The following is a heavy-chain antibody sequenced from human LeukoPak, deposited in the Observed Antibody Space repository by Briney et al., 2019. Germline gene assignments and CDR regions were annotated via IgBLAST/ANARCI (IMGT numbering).Heavy chain of an antibody. V-gene: IGHV1-18*01. Sequence: GASVKVSCKASGYTFTSHRISWVRQAPGQGLEWMGWISAYNGNTNYAQKLQGRVTMTTDTSTSTAYMELRSLRSDDTAVYYCARELGGWYYYYGMDVWGQGTTVTVSS. CDR3: ARELGGWYYYYGMDV. D-gene: IGHD1-26*01. CDR1: GYTFTSHR. J-gene: IGHJ6*02. CDR2: ISAYNGNT.